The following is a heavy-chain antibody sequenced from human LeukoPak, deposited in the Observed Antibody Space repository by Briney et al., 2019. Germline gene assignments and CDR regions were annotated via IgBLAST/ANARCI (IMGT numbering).Heavy chain of an antibody. CDR1: GYTFTGYY. V-gene: IGHV1-2*02. Sequence: ASVKVSCKASGYTFTGYYMHWVRQAPGQGLEWMGWINPNAGVTIYAQRFQGRVTMTEDTSTDTAYMELSSLRSEDTAVYYCARDNGQIFDSNRFAFDIWGQGTMVTVSS. D-gene: IGHD3-22*01. J-gene: IGHJ3*02. CDR2: INPNAGVT. CDR3: ARDNGQIFDSNRFAFDI.